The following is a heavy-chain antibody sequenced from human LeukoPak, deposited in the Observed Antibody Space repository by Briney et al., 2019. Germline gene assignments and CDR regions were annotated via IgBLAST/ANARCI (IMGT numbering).Heavy chain of an antibody. D-gene: IGHD2-2*01. J-gene: IGHJ6*04. CDR2: ISSSSSYI. CDR3: AGDRGYCSSTSCYGDYYYGMDV. V-gene: IGHV3-21*06. Sequence: PGGSLRLSCAAPGFTFSSYSMNWVRQAPGKGLEWVSSISSSSSYIYYADSVKGRFTISRDNAKNSLYLQMNSLRAEDTAVYYCAGDRGYCSSTSCYGDYYYGMDVWGKGTTVTVSS. CDR1: GFTFSSYS.